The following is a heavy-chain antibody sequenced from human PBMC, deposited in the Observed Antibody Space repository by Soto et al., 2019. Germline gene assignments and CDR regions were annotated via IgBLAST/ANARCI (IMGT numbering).Heavy chain of an antibody. D-gene: IGHD4-17*01. CDR2: ISAYNGNT. V-gene: IGHV1-18*01. CDR1: GYTLTSYG. Sequence: ASVKVSCKASGYTLTSYGISWVRQAPGQGLEWMGWISAYNGNTNYAQKLQGRVTMTTDTSTSTAYMELRSLRSDDTAVYYCARDKDYGGPAYFDYWGQGTLVTVSS. CDR3: ARDKDYGGPAYFDY. J-gene: IGHJ4*02.